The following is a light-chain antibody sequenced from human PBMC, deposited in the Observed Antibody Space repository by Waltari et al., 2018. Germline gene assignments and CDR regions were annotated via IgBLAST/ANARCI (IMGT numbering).Light chain of an antibody. Sequence: QSALTQPASVSGSPGQSITISCAGTSSDVGAYNFVSWYQKQPDKAPTLMIYDVTYRPSGVSNRFSGSKSGNTASLTISGLQAEDAADYYCNSYTSRGTHVFGTGTKVTVL. CDR3: NSYTSRGTHV. V-gene: IGLV2-14*01. J-gene: IGLJ1*01. CDR1: SSDVGAYNF. CDR2: DVT.